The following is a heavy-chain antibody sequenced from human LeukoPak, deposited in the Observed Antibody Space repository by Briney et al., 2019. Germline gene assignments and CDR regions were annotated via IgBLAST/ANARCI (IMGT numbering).Heavy chain of an antibody. V-gene: IGHV3-66*01. D-gene: IGHD5-18*01. CDR2: IYSGGTT. Sequence: PGGSLRLSCAASGVTVSNNYMNWVRQAPGKGLEWVSLIYSGGTTYYADSVKGRFTISRDGSKNTLYLQMNSLRVEDTAVYYCATDPQAVTANTYGWGQGTLVAVSS. CDR3: ATDPQAVTANTYG. CDR1: GVTVSNNY. J-gene: IGHJ4*02.